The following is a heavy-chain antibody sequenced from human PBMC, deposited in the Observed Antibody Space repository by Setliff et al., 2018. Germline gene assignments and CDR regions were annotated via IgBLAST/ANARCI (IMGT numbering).Heavy chain of an antibody. V-gene: IGHV1-69*13. CDR2: IMPIFGSA. Sequence: SVKVSFKASGGTFSSYAISWVRQAPGQGLEWIGGIMPIFGSADYAQKFQGRVTITADEPTTTAHMELTSLTSEDTAVYYCASWRGKGTFGGNYYYGTDVWGQGTTVTVSS. CDR3: ASWRGKGTFGGNYYYGTDV. CDR1: GGTFSSYA. D-gene: IGHD3-10*01. J-gene: IGHJ6*02.